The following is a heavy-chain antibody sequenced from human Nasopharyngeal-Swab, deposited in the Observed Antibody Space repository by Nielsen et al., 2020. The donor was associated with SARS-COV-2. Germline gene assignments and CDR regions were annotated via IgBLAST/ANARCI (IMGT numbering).Heavy chain of an antibody. Sequence: SETLSLTCTVSGGSISTYYWSWIRQPPGKGLEWIGYVYYSGSTNYNPSLKRRVTISVDTSKNQFSLKLNSVTAADTAVYYCAGGPGYSTVFQHWGQGTLVTVSS. D-gene: IGHD6-13*01. V-gene: IGHV4-59*01. CDR3: AGGPGYSTVFQH. J-gene: IGHJ1*01. CDR2: VYYSGST. CDR1: GGSISTYY.